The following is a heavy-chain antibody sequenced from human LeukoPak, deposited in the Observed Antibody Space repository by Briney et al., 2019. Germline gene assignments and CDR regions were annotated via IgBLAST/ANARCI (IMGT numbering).Heavy chain of an antibody. J-gene: IGHJ4*02. CDR1: GFSVTSSH. CDR2: IYSGGNT. Sequence: GGSLRLSCAASGFSVTSSHMSWVRQAPGKGLEWVSIIYSGGNTDYAGSMQGRFAISRDNSKNTLYLQMNSLRPEDTAVYYCAGESAPHHGLDYWGQGTLVTVSS. CDR3: AGESAPHHGLDY. V-gene: IGHV3-66*01. D-gene: IGHD5-24*01.